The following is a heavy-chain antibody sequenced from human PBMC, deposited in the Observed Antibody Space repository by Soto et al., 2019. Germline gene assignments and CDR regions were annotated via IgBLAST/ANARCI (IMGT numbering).Heavy chain of an antibody. J-gene: IGHJ6*03. CDR2: INHSGST. CDR1: GGSFSGYY. V-gene: IGHV4-34*01. CDR3: ARGPLLRFLEWSRVHYYYMDV. D-gene: IGHD3-3*01. Sequence: PSETLSLTCAVYGGSFSGYYWSWIRQPPGKGLEWIGEINHSGSTNYNPSLKSRVTISVDTSKNQFSLKLSSVTAADTAVYYCARGPLLRFLEWSRVHYYYMDVWGKGTTVTVSS.